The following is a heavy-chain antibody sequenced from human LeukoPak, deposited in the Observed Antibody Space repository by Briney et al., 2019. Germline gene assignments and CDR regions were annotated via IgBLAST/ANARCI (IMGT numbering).Heavy chain of an antibody. CDR2: IWYDGSNK. CDR1: GFTFSSYG. Sequence: GGSLRLSCAASGFTFSSYGMHWVRQAPGKGLEWVAVIWYDGSNKYYADSVKGRFTISRDNSKNTLYLQMNSLRAEDTAVYYCARAGPSVGMDVWGQGTTVTVSS. V-gene: IGHV3-33*08. J-gene: IGHJ6*02. CDR3: ARAGPSVGMDV. D-gene: IGHD1-14*01.